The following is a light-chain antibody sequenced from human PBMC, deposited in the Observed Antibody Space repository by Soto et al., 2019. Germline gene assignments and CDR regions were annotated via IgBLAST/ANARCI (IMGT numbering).Light chain of an antibody. CDR3: QQYYSTPRT. Sequence: DIVMTQSPDSLAVSLGERATINCKSSQSVLYSSNNENYLAWYQQKPGQPPKLLIYWASTRESGVPDRFSGSRSGTDFSLTISSLQAEDVAVYYCQQYYSTPRTFGQGTKLEIK. CDR1: QSVLYSSNNENY. CDR2: WAS. J-gene: IGKJ2*01. V-gene: IGKV4-1*01.